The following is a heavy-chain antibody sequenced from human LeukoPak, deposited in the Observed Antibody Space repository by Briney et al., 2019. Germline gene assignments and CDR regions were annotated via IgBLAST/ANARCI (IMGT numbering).Heavy chain of an antibody. Sequence: GRSLRLSCAASGFTFSSYGMHWVRQAPGKGLEWVSYISSSGSTIYYADSVRGRFTISRDNAKNSLYLQMNSVRAEDTAVYYCAREMRVVVTAYLDYWGQGTLVTVSS. CDR2: ISSSGSTI. V-gene: IGHV3-48*04. CDR1: GFTFSSYG. J-gene: IGHJ4*02. CDR3: AREMRVVVTAYLDY. D-gene: IGHD2-21*02.